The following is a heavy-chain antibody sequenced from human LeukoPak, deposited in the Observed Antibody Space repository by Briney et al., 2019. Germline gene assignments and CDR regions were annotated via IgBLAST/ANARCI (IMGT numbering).Heavy chain of an antibody. D-gene: IGHD6-6*01. V-gene: IGHV4-61*08. CDR3: AREYSSSSEGIWFDP. Sequence: PSETLSLTCTVSGGSLSSGGYYWSWIRPHPGKGLEWIGYIYYSGSTYYNPSLKSRVTISVHTSQNQFSLNLRSVTAAHTAVYYCAREYSSSSEGIWFDPWGQGTLVTVSS. CDR2: IYYSGST. CDR1: GGSLSSGGYY. J-gene: IGHJ5*02.